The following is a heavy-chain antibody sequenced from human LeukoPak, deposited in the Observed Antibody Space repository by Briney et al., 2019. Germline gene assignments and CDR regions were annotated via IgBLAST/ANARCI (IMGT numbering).Heavy chain of an antibody. CDR1: GFTFSDHY. Sequence: GGSLRLSCVASGFTFSDHYMSCIRQAPGKGLEWVSYISSSSDYTNYADSARGRFTISRDNAKNSLYLQMNSLRAEDTAVYYCARPPYSSSWDPGWFDPWGQGTLITVSS. CDR3: ARPPYSSSWDPGWFDP. D-gene: IGHD6-13*01. J-gene: IGHJ5*02. CDR2: ISSSSDYT. V-gene: IGHV3-11*06.